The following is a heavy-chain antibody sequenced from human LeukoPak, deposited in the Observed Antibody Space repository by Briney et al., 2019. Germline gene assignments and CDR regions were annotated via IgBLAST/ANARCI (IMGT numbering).Heavy chain of an antibody. CDR2: IIPIFSTA. CDR3: ARSRQIVVVPAAGWYFDL. Sequence: SVELSCKASGGTFSSYAISWVRQAPGHGLEWMGGIIPIFSTANYAQKFQGRVTSTADESTSTAYIELSSLRSEDTAVYYCARSRQIVVVPAAGWYFDLWGRGTLVTVSS. D-gene: IGHD2-2*01. CDR1: GGTFSSYA. V-gene: IGHV1-69*01. J-gene: IGHJ2*01.